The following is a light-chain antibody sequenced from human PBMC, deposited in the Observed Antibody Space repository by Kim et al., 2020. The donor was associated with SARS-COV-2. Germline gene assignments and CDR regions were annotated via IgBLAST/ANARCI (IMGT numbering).Light chain of an antibody. Sequence: GQRVTISCSGSSSNIGSNYVSWNQQLPGTAPKHLIYRNDQRPSGVPDRISGSKSGTSASLAISGLRSEDEADYYCAAWDDSLNAWVFGGGTKLTVL. CDR2: RND. CDR3: AAWDDSLNAWV. V-gene: IGLV1-47*01. CDR1: SSNIGSNY. J-gene: IGLJ3*02.